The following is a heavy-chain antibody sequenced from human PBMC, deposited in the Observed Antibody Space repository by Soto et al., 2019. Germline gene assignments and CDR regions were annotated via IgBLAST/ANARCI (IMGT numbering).Heavy chain of an antibody. Sequence: GGSLRLSCAASGFTVSSNYMSWVRQAPGKGLEWVSVIYSGGSTYYADSVKGRFTISRDNSKNTLYLQMNSLRAEDTAVYYCARGLSSSWYYRRNYYYYGMDVWGQGTTVTVSS. D-gene: IGHD6-13*01. CDR1: GFTVSSNY. J-gene: IGHJ6*02. V-gene: IGHV3-53*01. CDR2: IYSGGST. CDR3: ARGLSSSWYYRRNYYYYGMDV.